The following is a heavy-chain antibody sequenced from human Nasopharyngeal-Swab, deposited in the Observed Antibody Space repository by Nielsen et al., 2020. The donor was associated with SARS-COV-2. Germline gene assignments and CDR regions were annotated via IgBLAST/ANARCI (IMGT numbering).Heavy chain of an antibody. CDR3: AKATGSYPNGWFDP. CDR2: IGYDGNVK. Sequence: GESLKISCAASGFIFSHSGIHWVRQAPGKGPEWVALIGYDGNVKFYADSVKGRFTISRDNSRNTVYLQMNSLRAEDTAVYYCAKATGSYPNGWFDPWGQGTLVTVSS. D-gene: IGHD1-26*01. CDR1: GFIFSHSG. V-gene: IGHV3-30*02. J-gene: IGHJ5*02.